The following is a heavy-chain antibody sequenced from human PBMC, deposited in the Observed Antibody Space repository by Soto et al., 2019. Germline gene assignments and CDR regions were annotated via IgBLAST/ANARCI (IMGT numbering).Heavy chain of an antibody. D-gene: IGHD1-7*01. CDR2: ISYDGSDE. J-gene: IGHJ4*02. Sequence: PGGSLRLSCAASGFAFSSYAMHWVRQAPGKGLEWVAVISYDGSDEFYAESLKGRFTISRDNSKNTLYLRTYSLTDEDTAAYYCARGTGSKLGTRPGIDYWGQGTLVTVSS. CDR3: ARGTGSKLGTRPGIDY. V-gene: IGHV3-30-3*01. CDR1: GFAFSSYA.